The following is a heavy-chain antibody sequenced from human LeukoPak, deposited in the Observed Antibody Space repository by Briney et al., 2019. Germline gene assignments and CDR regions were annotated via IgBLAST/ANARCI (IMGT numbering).Heavy chain of an antibody. V-gene: IGHV3-74*01. CDR3: ARDSQTTSAFDI. CDR2: INSDGSST. Sequence: PGGSLRLSCAVAGFTFSSYWMHWVRQAPGKGLVWVSRINSDGSSTSYADSVKGRFTISRDNAKNTLYLQMNSLRAEDTAVYYCARDSQTTSAFDIWGQGTMVTVSS. CDR1: GFTFSSYW. D-gene: IGHD1-1*01. J-gene: IGHJ3*02.